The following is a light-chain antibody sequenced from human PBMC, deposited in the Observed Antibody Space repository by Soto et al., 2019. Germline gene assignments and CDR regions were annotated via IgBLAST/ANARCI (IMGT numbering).Light chain of an antibody. CDR1: QSVYSY. V-gene: IGKV3-11*01. Sequence: EIVLTQSPATLSLSPGERATLSCRASQSVYSYLAWYQQKPGRAPRLLIYDAFNRATGIPARFTGSGSGTDFTLTISSLEPEDSAVYYCQQRSNWPLTFGGGTKVEIK. J-gene: IGKJ4*01. CDR2: DAF. CDR3: QQRSNWPLT.